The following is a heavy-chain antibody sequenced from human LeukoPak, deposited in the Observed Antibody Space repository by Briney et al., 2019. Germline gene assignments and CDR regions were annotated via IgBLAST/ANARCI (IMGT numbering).Heavy chain of an antibody. CDR2: FDPEDGET. Sequence: ASVKVSCKVSGYTLTELSMHWVRQAPGKGLEWMGGFDPEDGETIYAQKFQGRVTMTEDTSTDTAYMELRSLRSDDTAVYYCARDLAGASGHFQHWGQGTLVTVSS. J-gene: IGHJ1*01. CDR3: ARDLAGASGHFQH. CDR1: GYTLTELS. D-gene: IGHD1-26*01. V-gene: IGHV1-24*01.